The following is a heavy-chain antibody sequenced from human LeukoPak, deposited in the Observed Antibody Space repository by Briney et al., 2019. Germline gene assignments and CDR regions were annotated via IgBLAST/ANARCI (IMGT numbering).Heavy chain of an antibody. Sequence: PGGSLRLSCAASGFTFNSYYMNWVRQAPGKGLEWAASINQGGSAEYYLDSVKGRFTISRDNAKNSVYLQMDSLRGEDTAVYYCTRVRDDNADFTFQYWGQGTQVTVSS. CDR3: TRVRDDNADFTFQY. CDR2: INQGGSAE. D-gene: IGHD5-24*01. V-gene: IGHV3-7*01. CDR1: GFTFNSYY. J-gene: IGHJ1*01.